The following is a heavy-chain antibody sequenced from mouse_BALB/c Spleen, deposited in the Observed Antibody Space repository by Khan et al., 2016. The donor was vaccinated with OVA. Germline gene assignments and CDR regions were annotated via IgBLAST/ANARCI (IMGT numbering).Heavy chain of an antibody. J-gene: IGHJ4*01. D-gene: IGHD1-1*01. CDR2: ISSGGTYT. CDR3: ARHWVGVMDY. CDR1: GFTFSTYG. Sequence: EVELVESGGDLVKPGGSLKLSCAASGFTFSTYGMSWVRQTPDKRLEWVATISSGGTYTYYPDSVKGRSTISRDNAKNTLYLQMSTLRSEDTAMFYCARHWVGVMDYWGQGTSVTVSS. V-gene: IGHV5-6*01.